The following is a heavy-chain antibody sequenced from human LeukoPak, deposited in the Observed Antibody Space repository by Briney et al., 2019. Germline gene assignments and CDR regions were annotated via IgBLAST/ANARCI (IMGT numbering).Heavy chain of an antibody. CDR3: TTYSSSWEFDY. V-gene: IGHV3-15*01. J-gene: IGHJ4*02. Sequence: GSLKLSCAGSGFTFRKPRIKLVRQAPGKGLGWVGRIKSKTDGGTTDYAAPVKGRFTISRDDSKNTLYLQMNSLKTEDTAVYYCTTYSSSWEFDYWGQGTLVTVSS. CDR2: IKSKTDGGTT. D-gene: IGHD6-13*01. CDR1: GFTFRKPR.